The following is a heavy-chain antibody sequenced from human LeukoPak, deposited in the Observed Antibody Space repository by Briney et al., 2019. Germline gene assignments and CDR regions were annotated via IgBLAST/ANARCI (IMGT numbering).Heavy chain of an antibody. CDR2: IYTSGST. Sequence: SETLSLTCTVSGGSISSGSYYWSWIRQPAGKGLEWIGRIYTSGSTNYNPSLKSRVTMSVDTSKNQFSLKLSSVTAADTAVYYCARDVGATPRGAYYFDYWGQGTLVTVSS. V-gene: IGHV4-61*02. D-gene: IGHD1-26*01. J-gene: IGHJ4*02. CDR1: GGSISSGSYY. CDR3: ARDVGATPRGAYYFDY.